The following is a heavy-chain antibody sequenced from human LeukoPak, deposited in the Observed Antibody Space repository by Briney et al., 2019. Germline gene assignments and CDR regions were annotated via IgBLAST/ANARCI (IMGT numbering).Heavy chain of an antibody. Sequence: GGSLRLSCAASGFTFSSYGMHWVRQAPGKGLEWVSYISSSGSTIYYADSVKGRFTISRDNAKNSLYLQMNSLRAEDTAVYYCARDIGIVGAADYFDYWGQGTLVTVSS. D-gene: IGHD1-26*01. CDR1: GFTFSSYG. CDR2: ISSSGSTI. V-gene: IGHV3-48*04. CDR3: ARDIGIVGAADYFDY. J-gene: IGHJ4*02.